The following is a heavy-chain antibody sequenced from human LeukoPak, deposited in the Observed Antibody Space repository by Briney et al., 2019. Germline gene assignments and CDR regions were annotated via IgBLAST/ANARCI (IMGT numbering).Heavy chain of an antibody. Sequence: GGSLRLSCAASGNYWMHWVRQAPGKGLVWVSHVNSDGSWTSHADSVKGRFTISKDNAKNTVYLQMNNLRTEDTAVYYCARANNSSWHNWGQGTLVTVSA. V-gene: IGHV3-74*01. CDR1: GNYW. CDR3: ARANNSSWHN. CDR2: VNSDGSWT. J-gene: IGHJ4*02. D-gene: IGHD6-13*01.